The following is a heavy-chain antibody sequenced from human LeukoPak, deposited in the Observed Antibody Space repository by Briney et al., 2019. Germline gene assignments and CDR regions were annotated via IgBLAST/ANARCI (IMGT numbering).Heavy chain of an antibody. CDR2: IYYSGSA. J-gene: IGHJ4*02. Sequence: ETLSLTCTVSGGSISSYYWSWMRQPPGKGLEWIGYIYYSGSANYNPSLKSRVTISVDTSKNQFSLKLASVSAADTAVYYCARGGTQLTFPVWGQGTLVTVSS. V-gene: IGHV4-59*01. D-gene: IGHD4/OR15-4a*01. CDR1: GGSISSYY. CDR3: ARGGTQLTFPV.